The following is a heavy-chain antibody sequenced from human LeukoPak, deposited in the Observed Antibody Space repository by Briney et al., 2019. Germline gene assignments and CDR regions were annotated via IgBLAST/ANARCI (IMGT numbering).Heavy chain of an antibody. CDR3: ARGYGFGSGSFFDY. CDR1: VFTFSSYA. Sequence: RGSLRLSCAVSVFTFSSYAMNWVRQAPGKGLGWVSSITTSSSYIYSADSGNGRITISRDKAKNSLFLQMNSGRAEETAGYYCARGYGFGSGSFFDYWGKGTLVTVSS. J-gene: IGHJ4*02. CDR2: ITTSSSYI. D-gene: IGHD3-10*01. V-gene: IGHV3-21*01.